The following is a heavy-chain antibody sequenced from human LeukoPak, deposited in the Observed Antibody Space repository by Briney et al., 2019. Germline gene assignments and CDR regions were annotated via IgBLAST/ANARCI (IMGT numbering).Heavy chain of an antibody. CDR3: ARGYYDSSGYYYYYYYYMDV. CDR2: INPSGSST. CDR1: GYTFTGYY. D-gene: IGHD3-22*01. Sequence: ASVKVSCKASGYTFTGYYMHWVRQAPGQGLEWLGLINPSGSSTLYAQKFQGRVTITADKSTSTAYMELSSLRSEDTAVYYCARGYYDSSGYYYYYYYYMDVWGKGTTVTVSS. J-gene: IGHJ6*03. V-gene: IGHV1-46*01.